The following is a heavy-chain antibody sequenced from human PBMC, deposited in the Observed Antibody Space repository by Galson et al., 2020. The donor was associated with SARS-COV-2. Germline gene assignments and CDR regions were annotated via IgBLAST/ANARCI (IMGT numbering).Heavy chain of an antibody. D-gene: IGHD3-22*01. CDR1: GFSFSSFN. CDR2: ITSSSANI. CDR3: ARGNYYDSRLRVSPDNHFHF. Sequence: GESLKISCAASGFSFSSFNMNWVRQAPGKGLEWVSSITSSSANIYYSDSVKGRFTISRDNAKNSLYLQMNSLRAEDTAVYYCARGNYYDSRLRVSPDNHFHFWGQGTLVTVSS. J-gene: IGHJ4*02. V-gene: IGHV3-21*01.